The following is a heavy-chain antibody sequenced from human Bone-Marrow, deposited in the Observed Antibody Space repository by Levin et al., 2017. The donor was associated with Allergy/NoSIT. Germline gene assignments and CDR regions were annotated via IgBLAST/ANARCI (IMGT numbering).Heavy chain of an antibody. CDR2: IGTDGDT. V-gene: IGHV3-13*01. J-gene: IGHJ6*02. CDR3: ARARRFNYYNGMDV. Sequence: AGESLKISCAASGFTFTSSDMHWVRQVTGKGLEWVSAIGTDGDTYYPVSVKGRFTISRENAKKSVYLQMNNLRAGDTAVYYCARARRFNYYNGMDVWGQGTTVTVSS. CDR1: GFTFTSSD. D-gene: IGHD3-16*01.